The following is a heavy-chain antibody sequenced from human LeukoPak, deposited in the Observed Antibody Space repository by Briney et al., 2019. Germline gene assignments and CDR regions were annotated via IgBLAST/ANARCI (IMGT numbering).Heavy chain of an antibody. V-gene: IGHV3-23*01. D-gene: IGHD3-9*01. CDR3: AKGTYYDILTGYYSYFDY. Sequence: PGGSLRLSCAASGFTFSSYVMSWVRQAPGKGLEWVSAISGSGGSTYYADSVKGRFTISRDNSKNTLYLQMNSLRAEDTAVYYCAKGTYYDILTGYYSYFDYWGQGTLVTVSS. CDR1: GFTFSSYV. CDR2: ISGSGGST. J-gene: IGHJ4*02.